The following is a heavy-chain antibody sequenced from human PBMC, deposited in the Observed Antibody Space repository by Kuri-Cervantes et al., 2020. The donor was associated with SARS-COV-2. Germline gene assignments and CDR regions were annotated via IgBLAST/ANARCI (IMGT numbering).Heavy chain of an antibody. CDR3: ARYFGVITVDY. D-gene: IGHD3-3*01. J-gene: IGHJ4*02. CDR2: IYSGGST. CDR1: GFTVSSNY. V-gene: IGHV3-53*01. Sequence: GESLKISCAASGFTVSSNYMSWVRQAPGKGLEWVSVIYSGGSTYYADSVKGRFTISRDNSKNTLYLQMNSLRAEDTAVYYCARYFGVITVDYWGRGTLVTVSS.